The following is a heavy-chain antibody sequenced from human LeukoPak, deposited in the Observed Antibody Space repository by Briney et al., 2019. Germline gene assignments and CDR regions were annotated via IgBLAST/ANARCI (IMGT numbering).Heavy chain of an antibody. Sequence: GGSLRLSCAASGFTFSSYWMSWVRQAPGKGLEWVANIKQDGSEKYYVDSVKGRFTISRDNSKSTVYLQMNSLTVEDTALYYCARDRDYPRDQFDYWGQGTLVTVSS. V-gene: IGHV3-7*03. CDR2: IKQDGSEK. CDR1: GFTFSSYW. D-gene: IGHD4-17*01. J-gene: IGHJ4*02. CDR3: ARDRDYPRDQFDY.